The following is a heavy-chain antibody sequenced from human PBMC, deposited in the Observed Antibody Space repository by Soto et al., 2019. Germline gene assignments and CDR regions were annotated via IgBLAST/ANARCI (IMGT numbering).Heavy chain of an antibody. V-gene: IGHV1-69*13. D-gene: IGHD3-9*01. Sequence: ASVKVSCKASGGTFSSYAISWVRQAPGQGLEWMGGIIPIFGTANYAQKFQGRVTITADESTSTAYMELSSLRSEDTAVYYCARDGSVLGVEWIGSGPDILTGYRNYGMDVWGQGTTVTVSS. J-gene: IGHJ6*02. CDR3: ARDGSVLGVEWIGSGPDILTGYRNYGMDV. CDR1: GGTFSSYA. CDR2: IIPIFGTA.